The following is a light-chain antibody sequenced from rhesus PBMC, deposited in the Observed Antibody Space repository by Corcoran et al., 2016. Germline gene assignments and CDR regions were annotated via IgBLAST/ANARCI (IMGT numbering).Light chain of an antibody. CDR1: HRVTSK. CDR2: DTS. Sequence: ELVMTQSPATLSLSPGERVTLPCRASHRVTSKIAWYPQKPGKTPSLHIYDTSNRATGISDRFRGSGSGTDCTLTMTSMVKADFALYFCQQYNDLPLTLGRGTKDEI. CDR3: QQYNDLPLT. V-gene: IGKV3-35*01. J-gene: IGKJ4*01.